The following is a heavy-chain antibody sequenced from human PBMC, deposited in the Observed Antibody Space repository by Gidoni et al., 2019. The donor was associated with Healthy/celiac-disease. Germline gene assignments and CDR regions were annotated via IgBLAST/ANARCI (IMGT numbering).Heavy chain of an antibody. CDR3: VRLITMGRALDY. V-gene: IGHV3-30-3*01. Sequence: QVQLVESGGGVVQPGRSLSLSCAASGFTFSSYAMHWVRQAPGKGLEWVAVISYDGSNKYYADSVKGRFTISRDNSKNTLYLQMNSLRAEDTAVYYCVRLITMGRALDYWGQGTLVTVSS. CDR2: ISYDGSNK. CDR1: GFTFSSYA. J-gene: IGHJ4*02. D-gene: IGHD3-10*01.